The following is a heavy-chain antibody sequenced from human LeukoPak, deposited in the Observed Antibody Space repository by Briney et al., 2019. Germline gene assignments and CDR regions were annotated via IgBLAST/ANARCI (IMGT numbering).Heavy chain of an antibody. V-gene: IGHV3-48*03. Sequence: PGGSLRLSCAASGFTFSSYEMNWVRQAPGKGLEWVSYISSSGSTIYYADSVKGRFTISRDNAKNSPYLQMNSLRAEDTAVYYCARALCSGGSCYDYWGQGTLVTVSS. J-gene: IGHJ4*02. CDR2: ISSSGSTI. CDR1: GFTFSSYE. D-gene: IGHD2-15*01. CDR3: ARALCSGGSCYDY.